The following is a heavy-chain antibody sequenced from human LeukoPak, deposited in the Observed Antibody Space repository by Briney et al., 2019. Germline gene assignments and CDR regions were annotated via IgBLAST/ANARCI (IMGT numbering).Heavy chain of an antibody. Sequence: GGSLRLSCAASGFTFSSYSMNWVRQAPGKGLEWVSSISSSSSYIYYADSVKGRFTISRDNANSSLFLQMNSLRAEDTALYYCARDRGSNNYFDHWGQGTLVTVSS. D-gene: IGHD2-2*01. CDR3: ARDRGSNNYFDH. CDR2: ISSSSSYI. CDR1: GFTFSSYS. V-gene: IGHV3-21*04. J-gene: IGHJ4*02.